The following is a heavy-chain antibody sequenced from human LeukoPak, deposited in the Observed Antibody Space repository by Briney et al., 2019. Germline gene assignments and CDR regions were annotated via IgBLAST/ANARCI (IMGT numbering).Heavy chain of an antibody. J-gene: IGHJ6*03. CDR1: GFTFSSYN. D-gene: IGHD1-26*01. Sequence: EGSLRLSRAASGFTFSSYNMNWVRQAPGKGLEWVSSITSTGTYTFYADSVKGRFTISRDNSKNSLYLQMISLRAEDTAIYYCARDPYSGSYGDSYYYHMDVWGKGTTVTISS. CDR2: ITSTGTYT. CDR3: ARDPYSGSYGDSYYYHMDV. V-gene: IGHV3-21*01.